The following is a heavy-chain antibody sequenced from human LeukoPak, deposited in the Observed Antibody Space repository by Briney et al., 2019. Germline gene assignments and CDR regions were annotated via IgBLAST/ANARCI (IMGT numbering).Heavy chain of an antibody. J-gene: IGHJ4*02. CDR2: INSGGTT. D-gene: IGHD6-19*01. Sequence: GGSLRLSYAVSGFTVSSSYLSWVRQAPGKGLEWVSVINSGGTTYYADPVKGRFIIPRDNSKNTLYLQMNSLRAEDTAVYYCARLAVAYFDYWGQGTLVTVSS. CDR3: ARLAVAYFDY. CDR1: GFTVSSSY. V-gene: IGHV3-66*04.